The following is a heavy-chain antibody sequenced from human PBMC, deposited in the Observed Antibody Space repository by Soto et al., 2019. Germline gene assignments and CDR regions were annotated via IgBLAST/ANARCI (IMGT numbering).Heavy chain of an antibody. CDR1: GGSISSYY. J-gene: IGHJ4*02. CDR3: AREWQQLIDY. CDR2: IYYSGST. D-gene: IGHD6-13*01. Sequence: PSDTLSLTCTVSGGSISSYYWSWIRQPPGKGLEWIGYIYYSGSTNYNPSLKSRVTISVDTSKNQFSLKLSSVTAADTAVYYCAREWQQLIDYWGQGTLVTVS. V-gene: IGHV4-59*01.